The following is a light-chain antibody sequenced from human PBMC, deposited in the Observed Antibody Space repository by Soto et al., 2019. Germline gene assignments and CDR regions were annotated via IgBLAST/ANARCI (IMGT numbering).Light chain of an antibody. Sequence: EIVLTQSPATLSLSPGERATLSCRASQSVNNYLAWYQQKPGQAPRLLIYDTFNRATGIPARFSGSGSGTDFTLTINSLEPEDFAVYYCQQRSSWHRTFGQGTKVEIK. J-gene: IGKJ1*01. CDR1: QSVNNY. CDR3: QQRSSWHRT. V-gene: IGKV3-11*01. CDR2: DTF.